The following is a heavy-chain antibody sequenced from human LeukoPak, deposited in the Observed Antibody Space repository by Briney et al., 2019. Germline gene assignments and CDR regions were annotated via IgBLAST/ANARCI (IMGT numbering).Heavy chain of an antibody. V-gene: IGHV1-18*03. J-gene: IGHJ3*02. D-gene: IGHD6-13*01. Sequence: GASVKVSCKASGYTFVTYGVSWVRQAPGQGLEWMGWISAYNGNTNYARKLQGRVTMTTDTSTSTAYMELRSLRSDDMAVYYCARGFGLGSSSWYDDAFDIWGQGTMVTVSS. CDR1: GYTFVTYG. CDR2: ISAYNGNT. CDR3: ARGFGLGSSSWYDDAFDI.